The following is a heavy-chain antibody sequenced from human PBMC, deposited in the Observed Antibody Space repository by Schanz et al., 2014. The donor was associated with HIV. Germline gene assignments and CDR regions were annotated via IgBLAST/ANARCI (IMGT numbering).Heavy chain of an antibody. D-gene: IGHD3-22*01. V-gene: IGHV3-30*18. Sequence: VQLLESGGGLVQPGRSLRLSCAASGFTFDSYGMHWVRQAPGKGLEWVAVISYDGTKKQYADSVKGRFTISRDNSKNTLYLQMKSLRPEDTAVYYCAKDRNHYDSRYRGKGNYYYYYGMDVWGQGTTVTVSS. CDR1: GFTFDSYG. CDR3: AKDRNHYDSRYRGKGNYYYYYGMDV. CDR2: ISYDGTKK. J-gene: IGHJ6*02.